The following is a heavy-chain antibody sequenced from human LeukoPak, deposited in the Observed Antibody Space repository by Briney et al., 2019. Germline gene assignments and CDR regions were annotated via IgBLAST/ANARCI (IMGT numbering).Heavy chain of an antibody. CDR3: AEPEGGYYDIRPD. CDR1: GFTFSSYS. D-gene: IGHD3-22*01. CDR2: ISSSSSYI. J-gene: IGHJ4*02. Sequence: AGGSLRLSCAASGFTFSSYSMNWVRQAPGKGLEWVSSISSSSSYIYYADSVKGRFTISRDNAKNSLYLQMNSLRAEDTAVYYCAEPEGGYYDIRPDWGQGTLVTVSS. V-gene: IGHV3-21*04.